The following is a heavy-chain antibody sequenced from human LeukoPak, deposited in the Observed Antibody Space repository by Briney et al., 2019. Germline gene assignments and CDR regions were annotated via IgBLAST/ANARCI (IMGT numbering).Heavy chain of an antibody. D-gene: IGHD6-6*01. J-gene: IGHJ6*03. Sequence: GGSLRLSCAASGFTVSSNYMSWVRQAPGKGLEWVSVIYSGGSTYYADSVKGRFTISRDNAKNSLYLQMNSLRAEDTAVYYCAKEAARLYGAEYYYMDVWGKGTTVTVSS. V-gene: IGHV3-53*01. CDR3: AKEAARLYGAEYYYMDV. CDR1: GFTVSSNY. CDR2: IYSGGST.